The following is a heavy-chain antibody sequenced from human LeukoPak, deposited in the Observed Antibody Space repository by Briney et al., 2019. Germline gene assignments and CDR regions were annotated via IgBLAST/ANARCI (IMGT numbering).Heavy chain of an antibody. V-gene: IGHV4-61*01. CDR2: IYYSGST. CDR1: GGSISSSSYY. J-gene: IGHJ5*02. CDR3: ARSITMVRGVIKISRIDP. Sequence: SETLSLTCTVSGGSISSSSYYWSWIRQPPGKGLEWIGYIYYSGSTNYNPSLKSRVTISVDTSKNQFSLKLSSVTAADTAVYYCARSITMVRGVIKISRIDPWGQGTLVTVSS. D-gene: IGHD3-10*01.